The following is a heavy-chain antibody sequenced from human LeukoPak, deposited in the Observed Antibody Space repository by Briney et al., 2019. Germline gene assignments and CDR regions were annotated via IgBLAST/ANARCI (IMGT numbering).Heavy chain of an antibody. CDR2: IIPIFGTA. D-gene: IGHD3-10*01. Sequence: SVKFSCKASGCTFSSYAMSWVRQAPGKGLEWLGGIIPIFGTAYYAQNFQGRVTITVDKSTSTAYMELSSLRSEDTAVYYCARDAYDSGSYGGLYGMDVWGKGTTVTVSS. CDR1: GCTFSSYA. CDR3: ARDAYDSGSYGGLYGMDV. J-gene: IGHJ6*04. V-gene: IGHV1-69*06.